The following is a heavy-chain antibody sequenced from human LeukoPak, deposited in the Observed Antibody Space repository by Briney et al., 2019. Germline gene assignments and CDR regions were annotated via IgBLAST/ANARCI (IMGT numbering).Heavy chain of an antibody. CDR2: IYHSGST. D-gene: IGHD3-10*01. V-gene: IGHV4-38-2*01. J-gene: IGHJ4*02. Sequence: PSETLSLTCAVSGYSISSGYYWGWIRQPPGKGVGWIGSIYHSGSTYYNLPLKSQVTISLDSSKNQFSLKLSSVTAADTAVYYCARSGSGHIFDYWGQGTLVTVSS. CDR3: ARSGSGHIFDY. CDR1: GYSISSGYY.